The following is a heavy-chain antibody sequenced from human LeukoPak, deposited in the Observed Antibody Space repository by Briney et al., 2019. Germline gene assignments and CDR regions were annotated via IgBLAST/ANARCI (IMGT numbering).Heavy chain of an antibody. J-gene: IGHJ4*02. Sequence: GESLKISCKGSGYSFTTYWIAWVRQMPGKGLEWMGIIYPGDSDTRYSPSLQGPVTISADKPISPAYLQWSSLKASDTAQYYCARGDSRGYYSHPDYLGQGTLVTVSS. CDR3: ARGDSRGYYSHPDY. D-gene: IGHD3-22*01. CDR2: IYPGDSDT. CDR1: GYSFTTYW. V-gene: IGHV5-51*01.